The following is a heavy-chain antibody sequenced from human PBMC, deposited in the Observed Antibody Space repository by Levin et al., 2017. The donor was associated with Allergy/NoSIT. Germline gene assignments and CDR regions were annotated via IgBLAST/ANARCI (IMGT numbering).Heavy chain of an antibody. CDR1: GGSISSGGYY. V-gene: IGHV4-31*03. Sequence: SETLSLTCTVSGGSISSGGYYWSWIRQHPGKGLEWIGYIYYSGSTYYNPSLKSRVTISVDTSKNQFSLKLSSVTAADTAVYYCARSLRWYDDSSGGEYAFDIWGQGTMVTVSS. CDR3: ARSLRWYDDSSGGEYAFDI. CDR2: IYYSGST. D-gene: IGHD3-22*01. J-gene: IGHJ3*02.